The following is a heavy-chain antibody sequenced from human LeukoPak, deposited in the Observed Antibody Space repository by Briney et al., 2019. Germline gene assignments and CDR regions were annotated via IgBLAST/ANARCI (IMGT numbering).Heavy chain of an antibody. D-gene: IGHD1-1*01. CDR2: IYTSGST. CDR3: ARGYPLDDAFDI. Sequence: SETLSLTCTVSVGSISSYYWSWIRRPAGKGLEWIGRIYTSGSTNYSPSLESRVTMSVDPPKNQFSLKLTSVSDADTAVYYCARGYPLDDAFDIWGQGTMVTVSS. V-gene: IGHV4-4*07. J-gene: IGHJ3*02. CDR1: VGSISSYY.